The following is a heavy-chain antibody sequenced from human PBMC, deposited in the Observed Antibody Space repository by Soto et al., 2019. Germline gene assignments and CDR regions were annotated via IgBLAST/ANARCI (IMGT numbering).Heavy chain of an antibody. V-gene: IGHV3-72*01. Sequence: GGSLRLSCAASGFTFSDHYMDWVRQAPGKGLEWVGRTRNKANSYTTEYAAYVKGRFTISRDDSKNSLYLQMNSLKTEDTAVYYCAREGSGSYYGFYYYYGMDVWGQGTTVTVSS. D-gene: IGHD1-26*01. CDR2: TRNKANSYTT. CDR1: GFTFSDHY. J-gene: IGHJ6*02. CDR3: AREGSGSYYGFYYYYGMDV.